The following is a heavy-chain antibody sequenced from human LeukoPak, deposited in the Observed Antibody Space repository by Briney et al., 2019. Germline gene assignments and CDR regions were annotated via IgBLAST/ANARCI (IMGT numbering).Heavy chain of an antibody. CDR1: GFTFSSYA. CDR2: ISYDGSNK. Sequence: GGSLRLSCAASGFTFSSYAMHWVRQAPGKGLEWVAVISYDGSNKYYADSVKGRFTISRDNSKNTLYLQMNSLRAEDTAVYYCARDSSTSMHYAMDVWGQGTTVTVSS. J-gene: IGHJ6*02. CDR3: ARDSSTSMHYAMDV. V-gene: IGHV3-30-3*01. D-gene: IGHD2-2*01.